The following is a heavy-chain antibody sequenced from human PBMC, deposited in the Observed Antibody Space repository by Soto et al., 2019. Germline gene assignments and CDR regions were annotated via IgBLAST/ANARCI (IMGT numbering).Heavy chain of an antibody. V-gene: IGHV3-9*01. J-gene: IGHJ4*02. CDR3: ATDTNDDIMSLFDS. CDR2: SGWNSGSI. D-gene: IGHD3-9*01. Sequence: SLRLSCAASGFTVDDYAMHGVRKGRGNGQEWGSGSGWNSGSIGYADSVKGRFTISRDNAKNSLYLQMHRLRAEDTALSFCATDTNDDIMSLFDSCGQRPLVTAYS. CDR1: GFTVDDYA.